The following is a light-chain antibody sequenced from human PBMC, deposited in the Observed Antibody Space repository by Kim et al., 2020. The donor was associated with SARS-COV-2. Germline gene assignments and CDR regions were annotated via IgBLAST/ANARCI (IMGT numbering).Light chain of an antibody. V-gene: IGKV3-20*01. J-gene: IGKJ1*01. CDR2: GAS. CDR3: QQYGTSPWT. Sequence: EIVLTQSPGTLSLSPGERATLSCRASQRVGSSFLAWYQQKPGQAPRLLIYGASTRATGIPHRFSGSGSGTDFTLTISRLEPEDFAVYYCQQYGTSPWTFGQGTKVDIK. CDR1: QRVGSSF.